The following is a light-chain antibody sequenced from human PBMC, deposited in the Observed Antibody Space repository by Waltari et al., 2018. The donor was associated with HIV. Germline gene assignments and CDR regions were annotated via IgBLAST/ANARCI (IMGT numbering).Light chain of an antibody. J-gene: IGLJ2*01. CDR2: DVD. CDR3: SSYTTTNTVV. Sequence: QSALTQPASVSGSPGQSITISCTGTSSDISTYSFVYWYQKHPDKAPKLLIYDVDNRPSVVSRRFSGSKSGDTASLTISSIQADDEADYYCSSYTTTNTVVFGGGTKFTVL. V-gene: IGLV2-14*03. CDR1: SSDISTYSF.